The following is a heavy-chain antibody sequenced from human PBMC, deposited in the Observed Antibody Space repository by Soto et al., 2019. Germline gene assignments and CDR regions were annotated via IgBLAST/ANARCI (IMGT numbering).Heavy chain of an antibody. J-gene: IGHJ6*03. V-gene: IGHV3-30*18. D-gene: IGHD2-2*01. Sequence: GGSLRLSCAASGFTFSSYGMHWVRQAPGKGLEWVAVISYDGSNEYYADSVKGRFTISRDNSKNTLYLQMNSLRAEDTAVYYCAKADLNCSSTSCYSYYYYYMDVWGKGTTVTVSS. CDR3: AKADLNCSSTSCYSYYYYYMDV. CDR1: GFTFSSYG. CDR2: ISYDGSNE.